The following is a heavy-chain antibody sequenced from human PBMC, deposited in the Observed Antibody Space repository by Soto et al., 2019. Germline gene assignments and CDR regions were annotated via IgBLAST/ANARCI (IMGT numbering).Heavy chain of an antibody. D-gene: IGHD2-2*01. CDR1: GFSLKNYA. Sequence: EVQLLESGGNLVQPGGSLRLSCAASGFSLKNYAMTWVRQAPGKRLEWVSGITGSGDKTYYADSVKGRIIISRDNSENTLYLQMNSLRAEDTALCYCARDCSSSSCSVWRYWGQGTQVTVSS. J-gene: IGHJ4*02. CDR2: ITGSGDKT. V-gene: IGHV3-23*01. CDR3: ARDCSSSSCSVWRY.